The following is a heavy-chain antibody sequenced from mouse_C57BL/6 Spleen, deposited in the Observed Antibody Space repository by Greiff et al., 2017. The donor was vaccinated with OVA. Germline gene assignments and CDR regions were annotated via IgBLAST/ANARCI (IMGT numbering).Heavy chain of an antibody. D-gene: IGHD1-1*01. CDR2: IRSKSNNYAT. CDR1: GFSFNTYA. J-gene: IGHJ4*01. V-gene: IGHV10-1*01. CDR3: VRHDYYGSSQGYAMDY. Sequence: VQLKESGGGLVQPKGSLKLSCAASGFSFNTYAMNWVRQAPGQGLEWVARIRSKSNNYATYYADSVKDRFTIARDASESMLYLQMNNLKTEDPAMYYCVRHDYYGSSQGYAMDYWGQGTSVTVSS.